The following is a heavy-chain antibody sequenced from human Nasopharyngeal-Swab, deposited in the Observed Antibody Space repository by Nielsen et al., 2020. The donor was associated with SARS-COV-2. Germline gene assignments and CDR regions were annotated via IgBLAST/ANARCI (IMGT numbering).Heavy chain of an antibody. D-gene: IGHD4-17*01. CDR1: GFTFSGSA. CDR2: IRSKANSYAT. V-gene: IGHV3-73*01. Sequence: GESLKISCAASGFTFSGSAMHWVRQASGKGLEWVGRIRSKANSYATAYAASVKGRFTISRDDSKNTAYLQMNSLKTEDTAVYYCTRHGGNYGDYGRHNWCDPWGQGTLVTVS. CDR3: TRHGGNYGDYGRHNWCDP. J-gene: IGHJ5*02.